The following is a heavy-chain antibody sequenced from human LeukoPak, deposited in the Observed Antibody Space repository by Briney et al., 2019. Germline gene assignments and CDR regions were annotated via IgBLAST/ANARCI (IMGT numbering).Heavy chain of an antibody. J-gene: IGHJ4*02. D-gene: IGHD6-13*01. V-gene: IGHV4-4*07. CDR2: IYSSGST. CDR3: ARGVYIAAAQYGY. Sequence: SETLSLTCSVSGGSTSSYYWNWIRQPAGKGLEWIGRIYSSGSTNYNPSLKSRVTMSVDTSKNQFSLKLSSVTAADTAVYYCARGVYIAAAQYGYWGQGTLVTVSS. CDR1: GGSTSSYY.